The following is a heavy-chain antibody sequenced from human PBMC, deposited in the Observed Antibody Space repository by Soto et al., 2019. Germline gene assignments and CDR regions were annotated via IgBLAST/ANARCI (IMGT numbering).Heavy chain of an antibody. CDR2: IIPIFGTA. V-gene: IGHV1-69*13. D-gene: IGHD5-18*01. CDR1: GGTFSSYA. J-gene: IGHJ6*02. CDR3: ARGDTAMASFKNYYGMDV. Sequence: ASVKVSCKASGGTFSSYAISWVRQAPGQGLEWMGGIIPIFGTANYAQKFQGRVTITADESTSTAYMELSSLRSEDTAVYYCARGDTAMASFKNYYGMDVWGQGTTVTVSS.